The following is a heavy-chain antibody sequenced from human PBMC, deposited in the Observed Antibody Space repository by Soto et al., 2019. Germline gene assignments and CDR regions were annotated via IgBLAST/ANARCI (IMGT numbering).Heavy chain of an antibody. D-gene: IGHD1-1*01. V-gene: IGHV3-23*01. J-gene: IGHJ1*01. CDR2: VRGSGGAT. CDR1: GFTFSSYA. CDR3: ATDPGTWTEYFQH. Sequence: EVQLLESGGGWVQPGGSLRLSCAASGFTFSSYALSWVRQAPGKGLEWVSTVRGSGGATYYADSVKGRFTISRGDSKNTIYLQMNSLRAEDTAVYYCATDPGTWTEYFQHWGQGTLVTVSS.